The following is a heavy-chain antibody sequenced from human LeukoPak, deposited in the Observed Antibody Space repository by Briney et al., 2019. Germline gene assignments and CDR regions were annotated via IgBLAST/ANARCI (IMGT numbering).Heavy chain of an antibody. CDR1: GYTFTSYG. CDR2: ISAYNGNT. CDR3: ARVVRMGYCSSTGCQYWYFDL. V-gene: IGHV1-18*01. J-gene: IGHJ2*01. D-gene: IGHD2-2*01. Sequence: GASVKVSCKASGYTFTSYGISWVRQAPGQGLEWMGWISAYNGNTNYAQKLQGRVTMTTDTSTSTAYMELRSLRSDDTAVYYCARVVRMGYCSSTGCQYWYFDLWGRGTLVTVSS.